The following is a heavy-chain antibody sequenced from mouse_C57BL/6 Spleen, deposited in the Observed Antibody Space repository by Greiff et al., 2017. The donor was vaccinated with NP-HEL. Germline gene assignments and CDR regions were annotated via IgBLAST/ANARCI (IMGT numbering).Heavy chain of an antibody. V-gene: IGHV1-50*01. Sequence: QVQLQQPGAELVKPGASVKLSCKASGYTFTSYWMQWVKQRPGQGLEWIGEIDPSDSYTNYNQKFKGKATLTVDTSSSTAYMQLSSLTSEDSAVYYCARFGYERDAMDYWGQGTSVTVSS. J-gene: IGHJ4*01. CDR2: IDPSDSYT. D-gene: IGHD2-2*01. CDR3: ARFGYERDAMDY. CDR1: GYTFTSYW.